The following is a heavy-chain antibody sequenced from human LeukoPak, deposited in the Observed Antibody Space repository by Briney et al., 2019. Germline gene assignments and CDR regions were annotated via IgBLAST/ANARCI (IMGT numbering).Heavy chain of an antibody. CDR2: IYYSGST. J-gene: IGHJ5*02. D-gene: IGHD4-11*01. CDR3: ARHDFYSNYPHNWFDP. CDR1: GGSISSGDYN. V-gene: IGHV4-30-4*08. Sequence: PSETLSLTCTVSGGSISSGDYNWSWIRQPPGKGLEWIGDIYYSGSTYYNPSLTSRVTISVDTSKNQFSLNLSSVTAADTALYYCARHDFYSNYPHNWFDPWGQGTLVTVSS.